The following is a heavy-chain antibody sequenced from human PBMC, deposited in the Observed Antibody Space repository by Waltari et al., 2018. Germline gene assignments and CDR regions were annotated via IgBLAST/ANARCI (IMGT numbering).Heavy chain of an antibody. CDR2: INHSGSX. Sequence: VQXXQWGAGRXXPSGTXXLTCAAXXGSFSGYYWRGIRQHKGEEREWSGEINHSGSXKHNPPLKSRVTISVDTXXXXXSLKXSSVTAADTAVXYCARGXXLXXIAAXGTPXXYYYYMXVWGKGTTXXXXS. CDR3: ARGXXLXXIAAXGTPXXYYYYMXV. CDR1: XGSFSGYY. V-gene: IGHV4-34*01. D-gene: IGHD6-13*01. J-gene: IGHJ6*03.